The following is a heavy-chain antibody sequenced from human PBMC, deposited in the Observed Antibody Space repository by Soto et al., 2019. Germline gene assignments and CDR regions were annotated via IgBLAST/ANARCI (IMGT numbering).Heavy chain of an antibody. CDR3: ARDGNGYMYGAYFDS. CDR2: INLSGST. CDR1: GGSFIATD. Sequence: PSETLSLTCVVYGGSFIATDWSWLRPPPGKGLEWIGEINLSGSTNYNPSLESRVTISVDSSNNQFSLRLNSVTAADTAVYYCARDGNGYMYGAYFDSWGQGSLVTVSS. D-gene: IGHD5-18*01. V-gene: IGHV4-34*01. J-gene: IGHJ4*02.